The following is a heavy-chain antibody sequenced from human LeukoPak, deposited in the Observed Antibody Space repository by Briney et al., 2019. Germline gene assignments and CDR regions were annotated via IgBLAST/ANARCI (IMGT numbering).Heavy chain of an antibody. J-gene: IGHJ4*02. Sequence: SETLSLTCTVSGGSTSSNTYYWDWIRQPPEKGLECIGSIYYGGSTYYNPSLKSRVIISVDTSKNQVSLRLSSVTAADAAVYYCARGRDYGGNSGRLDYWGQGTLVTVSS. CDR2: IYYGGST. CDR1: GGSTSSNTYY. V-gene: IGHV4-39*01. D-gene: IGHD4-23*01. CDR3: ARGRDYGGNSGRLDY.